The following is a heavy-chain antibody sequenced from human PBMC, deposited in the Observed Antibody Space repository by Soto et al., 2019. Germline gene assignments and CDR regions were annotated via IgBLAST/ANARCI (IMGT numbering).Heavy chain of an antibody. V-gene: IGHV5-10-1*01. D-gene: IGHD5-18*01. CDR3: SRSRRYSYCYLFDY. CDR1: GYSFTSYW. J-gene: IGHJ4*02. Sequence: PGEALKISCKGSGYSFTSYWISWVRQMPGKGLEWMRKIDPSDSYINYSPSFQVHLTISADKSLSTAYLQWSILKASDTAIYYCSRSRRYSYCYLFDYRGQGTPVTVSS. CDR2: IDPSDSYI.